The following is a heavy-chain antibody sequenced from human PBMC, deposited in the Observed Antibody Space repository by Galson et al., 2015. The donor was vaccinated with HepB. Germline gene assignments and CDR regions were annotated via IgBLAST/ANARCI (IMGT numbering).Heavy chain of an antibody. Sequence: SVKVSCKASGYTFTSYGISWVRQAPGQGLEWMGWISAYNGNTNYAQKLQGRVTMTTDTSTSTAYMELRSLRSDDTAVYYCARAYYDILGLYYYYGMDVWGQGTTVTISS. J-gene: IGHJ6*02. CDR2: ISAYNGNT. CDR3: ARAYYDILGLYYYYGMDV. CDR1: GYTFTSYG. D-gene: IGHD3-9*01. V-gene: IGHV1-18*04.